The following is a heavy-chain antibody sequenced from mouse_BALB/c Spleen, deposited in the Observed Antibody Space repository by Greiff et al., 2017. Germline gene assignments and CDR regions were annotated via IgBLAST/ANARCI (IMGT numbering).Heavy chain of an antibody. D-gene: IGHD2-2*01. J-gene: IGHJ1*01. V-gene: IGHV5-6-5*01. CDR3: ARGYGYEGYWYFDV. Sequence: EVKVVESGGGLVKPGGSLKLSCAASGFTFSSYAMSWVRQTPEKRLEWVASISSGGSTYYPDSVKGRFTISRDNARNILYLQMSSLRSEDTAMYYCARGYGYEGYWYFDVWGAGTTVTVSS. CDR2: ISSGGST. CDR1: GFTFSSYA.